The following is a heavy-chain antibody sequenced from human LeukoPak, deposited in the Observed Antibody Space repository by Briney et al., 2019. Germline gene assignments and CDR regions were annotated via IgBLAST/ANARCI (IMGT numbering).Heavy chain of an antibody. V-gene: IGHV3-20*04. CDR2: INWNGGST. J-gene: IGHJ3*02. D-gene: IGHD6-13*01. CDR3: AREGIRRDNDAFDI. CDR1: GFTFDDYG. Sequence: PGGSLRLSCAASGFTFDDYGMSWVRQAPGKGLEWVSGINWNGGSTGDADSVKGRFTISRDNAKNSLYLQMNSLRAEDTALYYCAREGIRRDNDAFDIWGQGTMVTVSS.